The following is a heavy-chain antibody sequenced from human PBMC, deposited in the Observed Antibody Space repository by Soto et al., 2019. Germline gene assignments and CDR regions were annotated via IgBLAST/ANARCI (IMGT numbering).Heavy chain of an antibody. Sequence: QVQLVQSGAEVKKPGSSVKVSCKASGGTFSSYAISWVRQAPGQGLEWMGGIIPIFGTANYAQKFQGRVTITADESTSTAYRELSSLRSEDTAVYYCARRYYGYAHYYYGMDVWGQGTTVTVSS. CDR1: GGTFSSYA. D-gene: IGHD3-10*01. CDR2: IIPIFGTA. J-gene: IGHJ6*02. V-gene: IGHV1-69*01. CDR3: ARRYYGYAHYYYGMDV.